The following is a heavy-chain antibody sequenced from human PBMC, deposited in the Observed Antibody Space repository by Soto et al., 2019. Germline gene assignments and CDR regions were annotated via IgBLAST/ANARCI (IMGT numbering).Heavy chain of an antibody. CDR3: TTDLPTDLYGDYDY. CDR1: GFTFSNAW. CDR2: IKSKTDGGTT. J-gene: IGHJ4*02. D-gene: IGHD4-17*01. Sequence: GGSLRLSCAASGFTFSNAWMNWVRQAPGKGLEWVGRIKSKTDGGTTDYAAPVKGRFTISRDDSKNTLYLQMNSLKTEDTAVYYCTTDLPTDLYGDYDYWGRGTLVTVSS. V-gene: IGHV3-15*07.